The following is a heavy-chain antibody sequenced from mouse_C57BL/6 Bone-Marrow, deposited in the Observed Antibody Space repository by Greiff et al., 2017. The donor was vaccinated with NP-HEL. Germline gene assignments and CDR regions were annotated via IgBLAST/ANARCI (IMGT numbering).Heavy chain of an antibody. Sequence: EVMLVESGGDLVKPGGSLKLSCAASGFTFSSYGMSWVRQTPDKRLEWVATISSGGSYTYYPDSVKGRFTISRDNAKNTLYLQMSSLKSEDTAMYYCARAQTTWFAYWGQGTLVTVSA. V-gene: IGHV5-6*01. CDR3: ARAQTTWFAY. D-gene: IGHD1-3*01. CDR1: GFTFSSYG. CDR2: ISSGGSYT. J-gene: IGHJ3*01.